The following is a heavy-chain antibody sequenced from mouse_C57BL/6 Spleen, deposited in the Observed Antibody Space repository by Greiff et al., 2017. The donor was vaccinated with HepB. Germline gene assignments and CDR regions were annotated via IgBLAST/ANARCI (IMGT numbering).Heavy chain of an antibody. V-gene: IGHV1-50*01. CDR2: IDPSDSYT. CDR3: ARKGFITTTHWYFDV. J-gene: IGHJ1*03. D-gene: IGHD1-1*01. CDR1: GYTFTSYW. Sequence: QVQLQQPGAELVKPGASVKLSCKASGYTFTSYWMQWVKQRPGQGLEWIGEIDPSDSYTNSNQKFKGKATLTVDTSSSTAYMQLSSLTSEDSAVYYCARKGFITTTHWYFDVWGTGTTVTVSS.